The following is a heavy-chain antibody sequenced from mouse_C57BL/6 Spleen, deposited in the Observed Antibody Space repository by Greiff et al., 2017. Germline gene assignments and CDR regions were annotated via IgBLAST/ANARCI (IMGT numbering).Heavy chain of an antibody. V-gene: IGHV14-2*01. J-gene: IGHJ3*01. Sequence: EVKLMESGAELVKPGASVTLSCTVSGFNIKDYYMHWVKQRTEQGLEWIGRIDPEDGETKYAPKFQGKATITADTSSNTAYLQLSSLTSEDTAVYYCASGAWDAFAYWGQGTLVTVSA. D-gene: IGHD4-1*01. CDR3: ASGAWDAFAY. CDR1: GFNIKDYY. CDR2: IDPEDGET.